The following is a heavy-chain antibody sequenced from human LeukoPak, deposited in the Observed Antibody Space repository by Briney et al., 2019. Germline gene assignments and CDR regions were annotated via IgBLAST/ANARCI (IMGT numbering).Heavy chain of an antibody. CDR1: GYSISSGYY. D-gene: IGHD1-14*01. Sequence: SETLSLTCTVSGYSISSGYYWGWIRQPPGKGLAWMGRIYHSGSTYYNQSLKSRVTISVDTSKNQFSLKLSSVTAADTAVYYCARGREPLIYTYYFDYWGQGTLVTVSS. V-gene: IGHV4-38-2*02. CDR2: IYHSGST. J-gene: IGHJ4*02. CDR3: ARGREPLIYTYYFDY.